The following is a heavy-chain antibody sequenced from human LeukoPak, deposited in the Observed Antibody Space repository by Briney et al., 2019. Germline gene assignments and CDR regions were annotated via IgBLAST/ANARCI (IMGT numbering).Heavy chain of an antibody. CDR2: ISAYNGNT. Sequence: GASVKVSCKASGYTFTSYGISWVRQAAGQGLEWMGWISAYNGNTNYAQKLQGRVAMTTDTSTSTAYMELRSLRSDDTAVYYCAGVDTAMDTDYWGQGTLVTVSS. CDR1: GYTFTSYG. V-gene: IGHV1-18*01. CDR3: AGVDTAMDTDY. J-gene: IGHJ4*02. D-gene: IGHD5-18*01.